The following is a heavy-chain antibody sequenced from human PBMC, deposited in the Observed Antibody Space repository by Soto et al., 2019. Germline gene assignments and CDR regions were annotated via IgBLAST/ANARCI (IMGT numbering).Heavy chain of an antibody. V-gene: IGHV3-66*01. Sequence: GGSLRLSCVVSRFTVSSNYMSWVRQAPGKGLEWVSVIYSGGSTYYADSVKGRFTISRDNSKSTLYLQMNSLRAEDTAVYYCAKDRRGIAVAGSSSDYWGQGTLVTVSS. J-gene: IGHJ4*02. D-gene: IGHD6-19*01. CDR2: IYSGGST. CDR3: AKDRRGIAVAGSSSDY. CDR1: RFTVSSNY.